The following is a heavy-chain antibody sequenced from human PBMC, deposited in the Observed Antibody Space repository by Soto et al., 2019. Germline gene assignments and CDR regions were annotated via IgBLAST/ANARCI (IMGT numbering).Heavy chain of an antibody. CDR2: VNPNNGDT. Sequence: QVQLVQSGAELKKPGASVKVSCKASGYTFSNYDMNWVRQATGQGPEWIGWVNPNNGDTGYAQKFQGRVTLTTDISTTKAYMELPSLRSEDTAIYYCAKVSGKGSAIDFAYWGQGTLITVSS. V-gene: IGHV1-8*01. J-gene: IGHJ4*02. CDR1: GYTFSNYD. D-gene: IGHD3-10*01. CDR3: AKVSGKGSAIDFAY.